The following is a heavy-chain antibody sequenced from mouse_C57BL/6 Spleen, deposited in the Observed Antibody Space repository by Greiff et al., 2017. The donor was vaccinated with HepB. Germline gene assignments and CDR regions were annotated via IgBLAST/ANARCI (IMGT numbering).Heavy chain of an antibody. CDR3: ARRKDWDDWYFDV. V-gene: IGHV1-63*01. J-gene: IGHJ1*03. Sequence: VQLQQSGAELVRPGTSVKMSCKASGYTFTNYWIGWAKQRPGHGLEWIGDIYPGGGYTNYNEKFKGKATLTADKSSSTAYMQFSSLTSEDSAIYYCARRKDWDDWYFDVWGTGTTVTVSS. CDR1: GYTFTNYW. CDR2: IYPGGGYT. D-gene: IGHD4-1*01.